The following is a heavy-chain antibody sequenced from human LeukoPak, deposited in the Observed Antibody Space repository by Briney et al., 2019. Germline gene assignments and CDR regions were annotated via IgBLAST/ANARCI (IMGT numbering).Heavy chain of an antibody. CDR3: ARFLTMVRGVIILGNWFDP. D-gene: IGHD3-10*01. CDR2: ISSSGSTI. CDR1: GFTFSDYY. V-gene: IGHV3-11*01. Sequence: GGSLRLSCAASGFTFSDYYMSWIRQAPAKGLEWGSYISSSGSTIYYADSVKGRFTISRDNAKNSLYLQMNGLRAEDTAVYYCARFLTMVRGVIILGNWFDPWGQGTLVTVSS. J-gene: IGHJ5*02.